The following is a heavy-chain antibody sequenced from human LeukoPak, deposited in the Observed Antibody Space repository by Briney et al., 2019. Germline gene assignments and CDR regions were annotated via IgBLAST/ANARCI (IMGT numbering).Heavy chain of an antibody. CDR1: GGSLSSSSYY. CDR3: ARCLSSGQSDYFDY. V-gene: IGHV4-39*01. Sequence: PSETLSLTCTVSGGSLSSSSYYWGWIRQPPGKGLEWIGSIYYSGSTYYNPSLKSRVTISVDTSKNQFSLKLSSVTAADTAVYYCARCLSSGQSDYFDYWGQGTLVTVSS. D-gene: IGHD3-22*01. CDR2: IYYSGST. J-gene: IGHJ4*02.